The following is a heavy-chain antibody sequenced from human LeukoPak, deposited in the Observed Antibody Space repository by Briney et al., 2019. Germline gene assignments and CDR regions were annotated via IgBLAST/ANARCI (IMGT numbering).Heavy chain of an antibody. CDR1: GFTFSSYA. Sequence: GGSLRLSCAASGFTFSSYAMSWVRQAPGKGLEWVSAISGSGAGTYYADSVKGRLTISRDNSRNTLYLLMNSLRVEDTAVYYCAKAASGRNWFDPWGQGTLVTVSS. CDR3: AKAASGRNWFDP. D-gene: IGHD6-19*01. V-gene: IGHV3-23*01. CDR2: ISGSGAGT. J-gene: IGHJ5*02.